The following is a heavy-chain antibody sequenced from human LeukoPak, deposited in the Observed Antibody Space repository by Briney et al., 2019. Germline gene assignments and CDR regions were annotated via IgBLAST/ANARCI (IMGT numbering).Heavy chain of an antibody. Sequence: GGTLRLSCAASGFTFSSYGMSWVRQAPGKGLEWVSAISGSGDRTYYADSVKGRFTISRDNSKNTLYLQMNSLRAEDTALYYCARDRLGAMLFFDSWGQGTLVTVSS. V-gene: IGHV3-23*01. CDR2: ISGSGDRT. J-gene: IGHJ4*02. D-gene: IGHD3-16*01. CDR3: ARDRLGAMLFFDS. CDR1: GFTFSSYG.